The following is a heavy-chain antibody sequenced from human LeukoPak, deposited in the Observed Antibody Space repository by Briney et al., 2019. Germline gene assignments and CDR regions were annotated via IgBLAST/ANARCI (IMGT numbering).Heavy chain of an antibody. Sequence: SETLSLTCTVSGGSISSYYWSWIRQPPGKGLEWIGEINHSGSTNYNPSLKSRVTISVDTSKNQFSLKLSSVTAADTAVYYCARDRLLPAYYYYGMDVWGQGTTVTVSS. CDR3: ARDRLLPAYYYYGMDV. D-gene: IGHD2-15*01. V-gene: IGHV4-34*01. J-gene: IGHJ6*02. CDR2: INHSGST. CDR1: GGSISSYY.